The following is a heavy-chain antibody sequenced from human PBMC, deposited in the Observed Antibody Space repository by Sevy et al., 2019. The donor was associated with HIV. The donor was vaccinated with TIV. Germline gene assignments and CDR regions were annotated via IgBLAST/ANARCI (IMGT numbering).Heavy chain of an antibody. V-gene: IGHV1-8*01. J-gene: IGHJ6*02. D-gene: IGHD1-26*01. CDR2: INPNNGNK. CDR1: GYTFTTYD. Sequence: ASVKVSCRASGYTFTTYDINWVRQATGQGLEWMGWINPNNGNKGYAQKFQDRLTLTRDTSISTAYLELSSLRSDDTALYFCARGFDGWDTSPGGLDVWGQGTTVTVSS. CDR3: ARGFDGWDTSPGGLDV.